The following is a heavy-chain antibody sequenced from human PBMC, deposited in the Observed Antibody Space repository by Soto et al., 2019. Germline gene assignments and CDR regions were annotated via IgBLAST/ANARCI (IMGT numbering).Heavy chain of an antibody. CDR2: INHSGST. CDR1: GGSFSGYY. D-gene: IGHD2-15*01. V-gene: IGHV4-34*01. Sequence: QVQLQQWDAGLLKPSETLSLTCAVYGGSFSGYYWSWIRQPPGKGLEWIGEINHSGSTNYNPSLKSRVTISVDTSKNQFSLKLSSVTAADTAVYYCARGLGYCSGGSCYRDYWGQGTLVTVSS. CDR3: ARGLGYCSGGSCYRDY. J-gene: IGHJ4*02.